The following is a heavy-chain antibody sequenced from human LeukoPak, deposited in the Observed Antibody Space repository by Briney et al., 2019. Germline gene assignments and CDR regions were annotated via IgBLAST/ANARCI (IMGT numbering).Heavy chain of an antibody. D-gene: IGHD3-22*01. CDR3: AKRGVVIRVILVGFHKEAYYFDS. CDR2: ISDSGGRK. CDR1: GITLSDYG. J-gene: IGHJ4*02. Sequence: GGSLRLSCAVSGITLSDYGMSWVRQAPGKGLEWVAGISDSGGRKNYADSVKGRFTISRDNPKNTLYLQMNSLRAEDTAVYFCAKRGVVIRVILVGFHKEAYYFDSWGQGALVTVSS. V-gene: IGHV3-23*01.